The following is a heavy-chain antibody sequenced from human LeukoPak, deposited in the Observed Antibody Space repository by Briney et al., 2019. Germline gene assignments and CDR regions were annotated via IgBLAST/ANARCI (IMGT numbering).Heavy chain of an antibody. V-gene: IGHV1-3*01. CDR3: ARDPFPPYCGGDCYPENYFDY. CDR2: INAGNGNT. CDR1: GYTFTSYA. J-gene: IGHJ4*02. Sequence: GASVKVSCKASGYTFTSYAMHWVRQAPGQRLEWMGWINAGNGNTKYSQKFQGRVTITRDTSASTAYMELSSLRSEDTAVYYCARDPFPPYCGGDCYPENYFDYWGQGTLVTVSS. D-gene: IGHD2-21*02.